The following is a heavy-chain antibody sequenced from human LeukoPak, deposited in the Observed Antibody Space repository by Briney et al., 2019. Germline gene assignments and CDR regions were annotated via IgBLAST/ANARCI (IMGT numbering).Heavy chain of an antibody. D-gene: IGHD3-3*01. CDR3: ARIKDRITIFGVVMRASSGHYYYGMDV. Sequence: SEALSLTCAVYGGSFSCYYWSWIRQPPGKGREWSGEINHSGSTNYNPSLKSRVTISVDTSKNQFSLKLSSVTAADTAVYYCARIKDRITIFGVVMRASSGHYYYGMDVWGQGTTVIVSS. V-gene: IGHV4-34*01. CDR2: INHSGST. J-gene: IGHJ6*02. CDR1: GGSFSCYY.